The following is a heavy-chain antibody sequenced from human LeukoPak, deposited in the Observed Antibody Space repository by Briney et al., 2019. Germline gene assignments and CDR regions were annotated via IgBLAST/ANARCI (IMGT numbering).Heavy chain of an antibody. Sequence: GGSLRLSCAASGFTFDDYAMHWVRQAPGKGLEWVSGISWNSGSIGYADSVKGRFTISRDNAKNSLYLQMNSLRAEDTAVYYCARDSPHFDYWGQGTLVTVSS. J-gene: IGHJ4*02. CDR1: GFTFDDYA. V-gene: IGHV3-9*01. CDR2: ISWNSGSI. CDR3: ARDSPHFDY.